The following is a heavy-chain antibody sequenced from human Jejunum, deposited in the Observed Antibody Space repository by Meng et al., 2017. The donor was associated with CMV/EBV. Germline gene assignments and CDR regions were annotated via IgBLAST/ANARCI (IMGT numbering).Heavy chain of an antibody. CDR3: ARDTQLYYYHYYGMDV. CDR2: IAWNGVTI. V-gene: IGHV3-9*01. Sequence: NFTDHTMHWVRQAPGKGLEWVSGIAWNGVTIGYADSVNGRFTISRDNAKNSLYLQMNSLRAEDTALYYCARDTQLYYYHYYGMDVWGQGTTVTVSS. D-gene: IGHD1-1*01. CDR1: NFTDHT. J-gene: IGHJ6*02.